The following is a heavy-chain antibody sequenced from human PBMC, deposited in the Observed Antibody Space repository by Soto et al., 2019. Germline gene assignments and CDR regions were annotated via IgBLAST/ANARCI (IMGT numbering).Heavy chain of an antibody. Sequence: GGSLRLSCAASGFTFSSYWMSWVRQAPGKGLEWVANIKQDGSGKYYADSVKGRFTISRDNAKNSLYLQMNSLRAEDTAVYYCAFAGSGSYSNVPDAFDIWGQGAMVTVSS. CDR3: AFAGSGSYSNVPDAFDI. J-gene: IGHJ3*02. CDR1: GFTFSSYW. V-gene: IGHV3-7*02. CDR2: IKQDGSGK. D-gene: IGHD3-10*01.